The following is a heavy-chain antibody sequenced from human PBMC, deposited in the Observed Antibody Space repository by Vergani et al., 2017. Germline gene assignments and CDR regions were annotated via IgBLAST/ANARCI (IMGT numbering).Heavy chain of an antibody. D-gene: IGHD6-19*01. CDR2: ISGSGGST. J-gene: IGHJ6*02. CDR3: ANHSYSSGWYGFDCYYGMDV. V-gene: IGHV3-23*01. Sequence: EVQLLESGGGLVQPGGSLRLSCAASGFTFSSYAMSWVRQAPGKGLEWVSAISGSGGSTYYANSVKGRFTISRDNSKNTLYLQMNSLRAEDTAVYYCANHSYSSGWYGFDCYYGMDVWGQGTTVTVSS. CDR1: GFTFSSYA.